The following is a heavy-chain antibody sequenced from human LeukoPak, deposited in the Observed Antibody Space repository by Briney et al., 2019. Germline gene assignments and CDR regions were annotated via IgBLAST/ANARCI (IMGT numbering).Heavy chain of an antibody. V-gene: IGHV3-21*01. D-gene: IGHD6-13*01. CDR1: GFTFSSYS. Sequence: PGGSLRLSCAASGFTFSSYSMNWVRQAPGKGLEWVSSISSSSSYIYYADSVKGRFTISRDNAKNSLYLQMNSLRAEDTAVYYCARVKDSSSWYPFWGAFDIWGQGTMVTVSS. CDR3: ARVKDSSSWYPFWGAFDI. CDR2: ISSSSSYI. J-gene: IGHJ3*02.